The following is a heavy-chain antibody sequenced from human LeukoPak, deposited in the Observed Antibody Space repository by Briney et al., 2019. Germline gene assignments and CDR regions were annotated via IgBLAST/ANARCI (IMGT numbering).Heavy chain of an antibody. CDR3: ARDQGATLVRGVTPYLDY. J-gene: IGHJ4*02. D-gene: IGHD3-10*01. CDR1: GFTFSDYA. V-gene: IGHV3-30*04. Sequence: GGSLRLSCAASGFTFSDYAMSWVRQAPGKGLEWVSIISYDGSDEKFADSVKGRFTISRDNSKNMVFLQMNSLRAEDTAVYYCARDQGATLVRGVTPYLDYWGQGTLVSVSS. CDR2: ISYDGSDE.